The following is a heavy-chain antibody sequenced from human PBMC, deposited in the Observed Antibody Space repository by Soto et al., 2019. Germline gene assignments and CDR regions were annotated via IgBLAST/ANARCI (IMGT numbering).Heavy chain of an antibody. J-gene: IGHJ6*02. CDR3: TTSPHRDSERVFV. D-gene: IGHD1-26*01. V-gene: IGHV3-7*01. Sequence: GGSLRLSCAASGFTFSTYWVSWVRRTPGKGLEWVANIKQDGTEKYYVDSVRGRLTVSRDNAKSSLYLQMNSLRVEDTAVYYCTTSPHRDSERVFVWGQGTTVTVSS. CDR2: IKQDGTEK. CDR1: GFTFSTYW.